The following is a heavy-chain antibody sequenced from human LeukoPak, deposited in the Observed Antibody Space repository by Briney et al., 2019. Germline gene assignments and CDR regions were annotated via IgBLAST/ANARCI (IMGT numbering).Heavy chain of an antibody. CDR2: INHSGST. CDR1: GGSFSGYY. CDR3: ARNNPCSSTSCYRNYYYYYYMDV. Sequence: SETLSLTCAVYGGSFSGYYWTWIRQPPGKGLEWIGEINHSGSTNYNPSLKSRVTISVDTSKNQFSLKLSSVTAADTAVYYCARNNPCSSTSCYRNYYYYYYMDVRGKGTTVTVSS. D-gene: IGHD2-2*01. J-gene: IGHJ6*03. V-gene: IGHV4-34*01.